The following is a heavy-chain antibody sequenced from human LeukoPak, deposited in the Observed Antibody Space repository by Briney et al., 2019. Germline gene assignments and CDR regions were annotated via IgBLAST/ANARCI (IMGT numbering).Heavy chain of an antibody. D-gene: IGHD1-26*01. CDR1: GYTFTSYG. J-gene: IGHJ4*02. V-gene: IGHV1-18*01. CDR3: ARGTASGSHPYRDDY. Sequence: GASVKVSCKASGYTFTSYGISWVRQAPGQGLEWMGWISAYNGNTNYAQKLQGRVTMTTDTSTSTAYMELRSLRSDDTAVYYCARGTASGSHPYRDDYWGQGTLVTVSS. CDR2: ISAYNGNT.